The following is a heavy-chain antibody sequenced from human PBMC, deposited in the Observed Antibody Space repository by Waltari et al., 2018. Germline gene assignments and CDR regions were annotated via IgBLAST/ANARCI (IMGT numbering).Heavy chain of an antibody. CDR1: GFTFSTYW. J-gene: IGHJ4*02. D-gene: IGHD1-26*01. Sequence: EVQLVESGGGLVQPGGSLRLSCAASGFTFSTYWMSWVRQAPGKGPEFVANINQDGSQKNYGDSVKGRFTISRDNAKNSLYLQMNSLRAEDTAVYYCARDPGSSAFDYWGQGALLTVSS. CDR2: INQDGSQK. V-gene: IGHV3-7*01. CDR3: ARDPGSSAFDY.